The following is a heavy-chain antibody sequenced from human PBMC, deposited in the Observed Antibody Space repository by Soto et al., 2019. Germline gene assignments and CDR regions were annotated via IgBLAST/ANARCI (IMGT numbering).Heavy chain of an antibody. CDR2: VESSGRT. CDR1: GESFSGYY. V-gene: IGHV4-4*08. CDR3: ARGVYGAYLDY. D-gene: IGHD3-10*01. Sequence: SETLSLTCAVYGESFSGYYWSWIRQTPGKGLEWIGYVESSGRTEYKPSLASRVTLSLDSSQNQFSLTLRSVTTADRALYFCARGVYGAYLDYWGQGIPVTVSS. J-gene: IGHJ4*02.